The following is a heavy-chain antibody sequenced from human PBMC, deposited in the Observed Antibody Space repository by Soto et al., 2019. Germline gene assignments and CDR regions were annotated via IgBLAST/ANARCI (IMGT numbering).Heavy chain of an antibody. J-gene: IGHJ6*01. Sequence: EVQLLESGGGLVQPGGSLRLSCASSGFTFSSYAMSWVRQSQGKGLEWVSAISGSGGSTYYADSVKGRLTISRDNSKNTLSLQMNSLSAEDTAVYDCAKRDSVAQYYSGMDVW. V-gene: IGHV3-23*01. CDR2: ISGSGGST. D-gene: IGHD2-21*02. CDR1: GFTFSSYA. CDR3: AKRDSVAQYYSGMDV.